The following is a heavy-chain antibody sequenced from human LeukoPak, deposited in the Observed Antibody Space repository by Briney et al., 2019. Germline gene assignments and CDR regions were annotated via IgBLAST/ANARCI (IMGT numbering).Heavy chain of an antibody. CDR1: GGSVSSHY. CDR3: ARGRPVFDY. CDR2: IYYSGST. V-gene: IGHV4-59*02. J-gene: IGHJ4*02. Sequence: SETLSLTCTVSGGSVSSHYWSWIRQPPGKGLEWIGYIYYSGSTNYNPSLKSRVTISVDTSKNQFSLKLSSVTAADTAVYYCARGRPVFDYRGQGTLVTVSS.